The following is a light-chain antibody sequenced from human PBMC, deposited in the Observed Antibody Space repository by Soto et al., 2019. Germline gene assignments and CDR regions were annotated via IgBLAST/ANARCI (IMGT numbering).Light chain of an antibody. J-gene: IGLJ2*01. V-gene: IGLV1-51*01. Sequence: QSVLTQPPSVSAAPGQKVTISCSGSSSNIGNNYVSWYQQLPGTAPKLLIYDNNKRPSVIPDRFSGSKSGTSATLGITGLQTGDEADYYCGTWDSSVSALVFGGGTKVTVL. CDR3: GTWDSSVSALV. CDR2: DNN. CDR1: SSNIGNNY.